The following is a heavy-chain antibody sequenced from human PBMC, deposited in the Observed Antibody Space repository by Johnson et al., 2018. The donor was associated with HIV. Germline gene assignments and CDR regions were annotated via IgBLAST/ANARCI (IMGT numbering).Heavy chain of an antibody. CDR2: VTWNGGST. V-gene: IGHV3-20*04. CDR1: GFTFSSYA. Sequence: VQLVESGGGLVQPGGSLRLSCAASGFTFSSYAMKWVRQAPGKGLEWVSGVTWNGGSTGYADSVKGRFTISRDNAKNSLYLQMKSLRAEDTALYYCASHRSIAADDAFDIWGQGTMVTVSS. CDR3: ASHRSIAADDAFDI. D-gene: IGHD6-13*01. J-gene: IGHJ3*02.